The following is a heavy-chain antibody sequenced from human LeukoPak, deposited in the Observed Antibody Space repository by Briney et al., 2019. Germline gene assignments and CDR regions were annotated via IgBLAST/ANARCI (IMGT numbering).Heavy chain of an antibody. V-gene: IGHV1-18*04. D-gene: IGHD1-14*01. CDR2: ISAYNGNT. CDR3: ARDIKRSRARWENLGFDP. J-gene: IGHJ5*02. CDR1: GYTFTGYY. Sequence: ASVKVSCTASGYTFTGYYMHWVRQAPGQGLEWMGWISAYNGNTNYAQKFQGRVTMTTDTSTSTAYMELRSLRSDDTAMYYCARDIKRSRARWENLGFDPWGQGTLVTVSS.